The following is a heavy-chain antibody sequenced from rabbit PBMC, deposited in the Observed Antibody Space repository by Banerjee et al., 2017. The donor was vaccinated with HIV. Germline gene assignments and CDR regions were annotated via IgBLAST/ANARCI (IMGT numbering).Heavy chain of an antibody. CDR2: TLTDHGDT. CDR1: GFSFSSSYW. J-gene: IGHJ4*01. CDR3: ARDSHDTRGYYFNL. V-gene: IGHV1S45*01. D-gene: IGHD3-1*01. Sequence: QEQLEESGGDLVKPEGSLTLTCTASGFSFSSSYWICWVRQAPGKGLEWIGCTLTDHGDTYYASWAKGRFTISKTSSTTVTLQMTSLTAADTATYFCARDSHDTRGYYFNLWGQGTLVTVS.